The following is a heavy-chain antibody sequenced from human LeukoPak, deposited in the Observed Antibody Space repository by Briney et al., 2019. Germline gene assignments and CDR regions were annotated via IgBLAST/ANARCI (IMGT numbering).Heavy chain of an antibody. CDR2: ISYDGSNK. D-gene: IGHD2-8*02. Sequence: PGGSLRLSCAASGFTFSSYGMHWVRQAPGKGLEWVAVISYDGSNKYYADSVKGRFTISRDNSKNTLYLQMNSLRAEDRAVYYCAKDSRWGSRVYYYYGMDVWGQGTTVTVSS. V-gene: IGHV3-30*18. CDR3: AKDSRWGSRVYYYYGMDV. J-gene: IGHJ6*02. CDR1: GFTFSSYG.